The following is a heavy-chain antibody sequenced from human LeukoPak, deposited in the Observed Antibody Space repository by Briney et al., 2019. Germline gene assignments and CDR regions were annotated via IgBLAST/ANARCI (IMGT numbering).Heavy chain of an antibody. CDR2: MNPNSGNT. D-gene: IGHD2-21*02. Sequence: ASVKVSCKASGYTFTSYDINWVRQATGQGLEWMGWMNPNSGNTGYAQKFQGRVTMTRNTSISTAYMELSSLRSEDTAVYYCARVPVAAYCGGDCSAGYWGQGTLVTVSS. CDR3: ARVPVAAYCGGDCSAGY. J-gene: IGHJ4*02. V-gene: IGHV1-8*01. CDR1: GYTFTSYD.